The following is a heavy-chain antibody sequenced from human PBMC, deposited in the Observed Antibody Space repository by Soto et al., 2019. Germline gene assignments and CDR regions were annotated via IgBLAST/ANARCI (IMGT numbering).Heavy chain of an antibody. J-gene: IGHJ1*01. V-gene: IGHV4-39*01. D-gene: IGHD3-9*01. CDR2: LYYSGTT. CDR1: GASITSGSYY. CDR3: ARHPSLYRRLDF. Sequence: QVQLEESGPGLVKPSETLSLICNVSGASITSGSYYWAWIRHPPGKGLEWIGSLYYSGTTHYNSSLETLVSISADRTKNQFSLNLRSVTAADTATYFCARHPSLYRRLDFWAQGILVTVSS.